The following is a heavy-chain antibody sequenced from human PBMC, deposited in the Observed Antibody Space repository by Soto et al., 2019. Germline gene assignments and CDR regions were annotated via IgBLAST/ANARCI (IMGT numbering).Heavy chain of an antibody. CDR1: GYTFTSYY. CDR2: INPSGGST. J-gene: IGHJ6*02. D-gene: IGHD3-22*01. CDR3: ARDPGKSGYDYYYGMDV. V-gene: IGHV1-46*01. Sequence: GASVKVSCKASGYTFTSYYMHWVRQAPGQGLEWMGIINPSGGSTSYAQKFQGRVTMTRDTSTSTVYMELSSLRSEDTAVYYCARDPGKSGYDYYYGMDVWGQGTTVTVSS.